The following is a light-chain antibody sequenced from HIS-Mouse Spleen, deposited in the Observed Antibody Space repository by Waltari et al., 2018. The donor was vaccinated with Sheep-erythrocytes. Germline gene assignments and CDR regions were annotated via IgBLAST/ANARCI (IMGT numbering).Light chain of an antibody. J-gene: IGLJ2*01. CDR1: NIGSKS. Sequence: SYVLTQPPSVSVAPGQTARITCGGNNIGSKSVHWYQQKPGQAPVLVVYDDSERPSGVPGRFSGSNSGNTATLTSSRVEAGDEADYYCQVWDSSSDHVVFGGGTKLTVL. CDR2: DDS. V-gene: IGLV3-21*02. CDR3: QVWDSSSDHVV.